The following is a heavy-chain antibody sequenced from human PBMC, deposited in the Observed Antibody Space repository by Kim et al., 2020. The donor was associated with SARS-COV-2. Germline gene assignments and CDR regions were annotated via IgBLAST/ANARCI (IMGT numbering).Heavy chain of an antibody. J-gene: IGHJ4*02. CDR2: IHYSGST. Sequence: SETLSLTCTVSGGSISSHYWSWIRQPPGKGLEWIGYIHYSGSTNYNPSLKSRVTISVDTSKNQFSLKLSSVTAADTAVYYCARDRCYFSYWGQGTLVTVSS. D-gene: IGHD2-21*01. V-gene: IGHV4-59*11. CDR3: ARDRCYFSY. CDR1: GGSISSHY.